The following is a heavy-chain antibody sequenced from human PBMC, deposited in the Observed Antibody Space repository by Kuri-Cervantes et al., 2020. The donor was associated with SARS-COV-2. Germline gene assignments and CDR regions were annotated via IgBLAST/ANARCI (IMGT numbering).Heavy chain of an antibody. V-gene: IGHV3-48*01. CDR3: AKDPRTTVTTFLFDY. CDR2: ISSSSSTI. J-gene: IGHJ4*02. D-gene: IGHD4-17*01. Sequence: GGSLRLSCAASGFTFSSYSMNWVRQAPGKGLEWVSYISSSSSTIYYADSVKGRFTISRDNSKNTLYLQMNSLRAEDTAVYYCAKDPRTTVTTFLFDYWGQGTLVTVSS. CDR1: GFTFSSYS.